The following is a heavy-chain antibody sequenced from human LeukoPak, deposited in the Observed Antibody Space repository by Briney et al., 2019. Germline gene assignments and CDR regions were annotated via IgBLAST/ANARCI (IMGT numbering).Heavy chain of an antibody. D-gene: IGHD5-12*01. Sequence: SETLSLTCTVSGGSISSGGYYWGWIRQHPGKGLEWIGYIYYSGSTYYNPSLKSRVTISVDTSKNQFSLKLSSVTAADTAVYYCAGGYSGYHDYWGQGTLVTVSS. V-gene: IGHV4-31*03. J-gene: IGHJ4*02. CDR2: IYYSGST. CDR1: GGSISSGGYY. CDR3: AGGYSGYHDY.